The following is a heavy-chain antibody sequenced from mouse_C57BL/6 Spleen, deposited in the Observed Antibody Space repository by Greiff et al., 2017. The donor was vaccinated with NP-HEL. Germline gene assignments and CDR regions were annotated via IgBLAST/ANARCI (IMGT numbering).Heavy chain of an antibody. CDR2: IDPETGGT. CDR1: GYTFTDYE. D-gene: IGHD1-1*01. Sequence: QVQLQQSGAELVRPGASVTLSCKASGYTFTDYEMHWVKQTPVHGLEWIGAIDPETGGTAYNQKFKGKAILTADKSSSTAYMELRSLTSEDSAVYYCTGRGTVVEYWYFDVWGTGTTVTVSS. CDR3: TGRGTVVEYWYFDV. V-gene: IGHV1-15*01. J-gene: IGHJ1*03.